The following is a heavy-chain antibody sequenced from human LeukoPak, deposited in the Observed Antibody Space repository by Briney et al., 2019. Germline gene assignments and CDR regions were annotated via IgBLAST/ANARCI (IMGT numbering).Heavy chain of an antibody. CDR3: AREDSSSSAGWFDP. CDR2: IYHSGST. D-gene: IGHD6-6*01. Sequence: PSETLSLTCTVSGGSISSYYWSWVRQPPGKGLEWIGSIYHSGSTYYNPSLKSRVTISVDTSKNQYSLKLSSVTAADTAVYYCAREDSSSSAGWFDPWGQGTLVTVSS. V-gene: IGHV4-38-2*02. J-gene: IGHJ5*02. CDR1: GGSISSYY.